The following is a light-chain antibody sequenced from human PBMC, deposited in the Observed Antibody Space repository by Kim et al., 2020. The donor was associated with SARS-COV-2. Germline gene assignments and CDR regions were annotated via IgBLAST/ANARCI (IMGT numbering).Light chain of an antibody. Sequence: GQSVTISCTGTSSDVGGYNYVSWYQQHPGRAPKLMINEVTKRPSGVPDRFSGSKSGNTASLTVSGLQAEDEAVYYCCSYAGNNKLVFGGGTQLTVL. CDR1: SSDVGGYNY. V-gene: IGLV2-8*01. J-gene: IGLJ3*02. CDR3: CSYAGNNKLV. CDR2: EVT.